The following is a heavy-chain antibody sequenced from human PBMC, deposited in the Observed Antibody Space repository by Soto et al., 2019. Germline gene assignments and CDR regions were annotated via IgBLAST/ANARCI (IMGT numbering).Heavy chain of an antibody. CDR1: GGSISSGGYY. CDR2: IYYSGST. CDR3: ARALGKYYFILTGYPFAIDY. Sequence: SETLSLTCTVSGGSISSGGYYWSWIRQHPGKGLEWIGYIYYSGSTYYNLSLKSRVTISVDTSKNQFSLKLSSVTAADTAVYYCARALGKYYFILTGYPFAIDYWGQETLVPVSS. D-gene: IGHD3-9*01. V-gene: IGHV4-31*03. J-gene: IGHJ4*02.